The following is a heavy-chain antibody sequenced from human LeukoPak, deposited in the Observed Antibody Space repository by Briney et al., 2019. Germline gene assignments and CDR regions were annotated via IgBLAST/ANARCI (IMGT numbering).Heavy chain of an antibody. CDR1: GFTVSSNY. CDR2: IDSGDRT. Sequence: GGSLRLSCAASGFTVSSNYMNWVRQAPGKGLEWVSVIDSGDRTYYADSVKGRFTISRDNSKNTLYLQMNSLRVEDTAVYFCANHFGGNTTMFHYWGQGTLVTVSS. D-gene: IGHD5-18*01. CDR3: ANHFGGNTTMFHY. J-gene: IGHJ4*02. V-gene: IGHV3-66*01.